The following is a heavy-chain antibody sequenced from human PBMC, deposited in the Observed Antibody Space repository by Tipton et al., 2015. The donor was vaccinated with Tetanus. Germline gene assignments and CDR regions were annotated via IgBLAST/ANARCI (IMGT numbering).Heavy chain of an antibody. CDR2: IWYDGSNK. V-gene: IGHV3-33*01. Sequence: SLRLSCAASGFTFSSYGMHWVRQAPGKGLEWVAVIWYDGSNKYYADSVKGRFTISRDNSKNTLYLQMNSLRAEDTAVYYCARDPAGRYFDYWGQGTLVTVSS. J-gene: IGHJ4*02. CDR1: GFTFSSYG. CDR3: ARDPAGRYFDY.